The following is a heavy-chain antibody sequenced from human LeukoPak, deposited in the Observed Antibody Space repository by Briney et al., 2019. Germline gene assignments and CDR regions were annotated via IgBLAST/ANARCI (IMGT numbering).Heavy chain of an antibody. CDR3: AREYAAEPDY. V-gene: IGHV3-66*01. CDR1: GFTFSDYY. CDR2: IYSGGST. Sequence: GGSLRLSCAASGFTFSDYYMSWIRQAPGKGLEWVSVIYSGGSTYYADSVKGRFTISRDNSKNTLYLQMNSLRAEDTAVYYCAREYAAEPDYWGQGTLVTVSS. D-gene: IGHD1-14*01. J-gene: IGHJ4*02.